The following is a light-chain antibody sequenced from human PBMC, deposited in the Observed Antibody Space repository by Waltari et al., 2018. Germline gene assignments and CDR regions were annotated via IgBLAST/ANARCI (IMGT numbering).Light chain of an antibody. CDR3: QQGYTFPCT. J-gene: IGKJ2*02. CDR1: QNINKY. Sequence: DIQLTQSPSSLSASVGDRVTLTCRASQNINKYLNWYQHKAGKSPKLLIFSASNLQTGGPSRFSGSGSGTDFTLTISSLQPEDFATYYCQQGYTFPCTFGQGTKLEMK. CDR2: SAS. V-gene: IGKV1-39*01.